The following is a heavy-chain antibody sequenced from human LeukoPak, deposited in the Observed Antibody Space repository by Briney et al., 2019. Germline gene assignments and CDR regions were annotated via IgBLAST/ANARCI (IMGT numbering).Heavy chain of an antibody. Sequence: GGSLRLSCAASGFTFSSYWMNWARQAPGKGLEWVSYISSSGSTIYYADSVKGRFTISRDNAKNSLYLQMNSLRAEDTAVYYCASSEGWFDPWGQGTLVTVSS. CDR2: ISSSGSTI. V-gene: IGHV3-48*04. CDR3: ASSEGWFDP. J-gene: IGHJ5*02. CDR1: GFTFSSYW.